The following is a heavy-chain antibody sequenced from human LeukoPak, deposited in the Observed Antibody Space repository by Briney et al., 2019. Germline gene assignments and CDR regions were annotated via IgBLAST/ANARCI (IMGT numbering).Heavy chain of an antibody. CDR1: GGTFSSSA. D-gene: IGHD3-10*01. Sequence: GASVRVSCKASGGTFSSSAISWVRQAPGQGLEWMGGIIPIFGTANYAQKFQGRVTITADKSTSTAYMELSSLRSEDTAVYYCARDDPPRGAFDIWGQGTMVTVSS. J-gene: IGHJ3*02. V-gene: IGHV1-69*06. CDR3: ARDDPPRGAFDI. CDR2: IIPIFGTA.